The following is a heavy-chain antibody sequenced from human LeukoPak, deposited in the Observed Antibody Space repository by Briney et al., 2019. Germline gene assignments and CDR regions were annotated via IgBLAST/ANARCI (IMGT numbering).Heavy chain of an antibody. V-gene: IGHV3-49*04. Sequence: GGSLRLSCTASGFTFGDYAMNWVRQAPGKGLEWVGLITSKAYGGTTQYAASVKDRFTISRDDSKSIAYLQMTSLKTEDTAVYYCTRMMYCSGGSCSFDYWGQGTLVTVSS. J-gene: IGHJ4*02. CDR1: GFTFGDYA. D-gene: IGHD2-15*01. CDR3: TRMMYCSGGSCSFDY. CDR2: ITSKAYGGTT.